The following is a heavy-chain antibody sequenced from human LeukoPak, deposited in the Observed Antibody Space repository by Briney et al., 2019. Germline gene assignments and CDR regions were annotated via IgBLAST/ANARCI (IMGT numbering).Heavy chain of an antibody. D-gene: IGHD3-22*01. V-gene: IGHV3-64D*06. CDR3: VKDFGYYYDSRGYYDLDY. CDR2: ISSNGGST. Sequence: PGGSLRLSCSASGFTFSTYAMHWVRRAPGKGLEYVSAISSNGGSTYYADSVKGRFTISRDNSKNTLYLQMSSLRAEDTAVYYCVKDFGYYYDSRGYYDLDYWGQGTLVTVSS. J-gene: IGHJ4*02. CDR1: GFTFSTYA.